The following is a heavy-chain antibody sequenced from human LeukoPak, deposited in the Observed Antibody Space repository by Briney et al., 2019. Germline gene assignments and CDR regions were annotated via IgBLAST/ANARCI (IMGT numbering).Heavy chain of an antibody. CDR3: ARSAIAVAGAVWFDP. D-gene: IGHD6-13*01. Sequence: PSETLSLTCTVSGGSISSYYWSWIRQSAGKGLEWIGRVYSSGSTKYNPSLKSRVTMSVDTSKNQFSLKQSSVTAADTAMYYCARSAIAVAGAVWFDPWGQGTLVTVSS. V-gene: IGHV4-4*07. CDR1: GGSISSYY. J-gene: IGHJ5*02. CDR2: VYSSGST.